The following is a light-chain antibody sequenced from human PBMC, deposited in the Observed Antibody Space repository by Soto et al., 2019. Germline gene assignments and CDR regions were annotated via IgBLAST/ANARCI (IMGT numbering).Light chain of an antibody. V-gene: IGLV2-8*01. CDR1: SSDVGGYDY. CDR3: SSYAGNNYFCV. Sequence: NSSDVGGYDYVSWYQHPTGKAPKLIMSEVTKRPSGVPDRFSGSKSGNTASLTVSGLQAEDEADYYCSSYAGNNYFCVFGPGSKVTV. CDR2: EVT. J-gene: IGLJ1*01.